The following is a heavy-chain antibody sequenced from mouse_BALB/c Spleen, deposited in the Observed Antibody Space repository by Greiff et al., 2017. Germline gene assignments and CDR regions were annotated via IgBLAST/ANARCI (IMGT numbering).Heavy chain of an antibody. CDR2: ISYDGSN. CDR3: ARAYYGSSYAMDD. CDR1: GYSITSGYY. D-gene: IGHD1-1*01. V-gene: IGHV3-6*02. Sequence: ESGPGLVKPSQSLSLTCSVTGYSITSGYYWNWIRQFPGNKLEWMGYISYDGSNNYNPSLKNRISITRDTSKNQFFLKLNSVTTEDTATYYCARAYYGSSYAMDDWGQGTSVTVSS. J-gene: IGHJ4*01.